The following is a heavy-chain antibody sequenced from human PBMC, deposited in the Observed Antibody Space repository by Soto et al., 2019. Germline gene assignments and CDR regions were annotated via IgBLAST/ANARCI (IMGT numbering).Heavy chain of an antibody. CDR1: GGTFSSYS. CDR2: IIPIFGTA. J-gene: IGHJ3*02. D-gene: IGHD5-18*01. Sequence: SVKVSCKASGGTFSSYSISWVRQAPGQGLEWMGGIIPIFGTANYAQKFQGRVTITADESTSTAYMELSSLRSEDTAVYYCARGSPMVRNAFDIWGQGTMVTVSS. CDR3: ARGSPMVRNAFDI. V-gene: IGHV1-69*13.